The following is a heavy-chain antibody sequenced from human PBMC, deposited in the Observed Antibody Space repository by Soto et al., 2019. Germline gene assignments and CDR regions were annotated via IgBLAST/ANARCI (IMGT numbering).Heavy chain of an antibody. D-gene: IGHD2-2*01. Sequence: LSLTCAFSCFSIGDNNWWCWIRQPPGKGLEWIGNIYYSGTTQFNPSLKSRVTMSIDGAGNQFSLRLSSVTAADTAVYYCARKERKPAAIWNWGQGTMVTVSS. CDR3: ARKERKPAAIWN. CDR1: CFSIGDNNW. V-gene: IGHV4-28*01. J-gene: IGHJ4*02. CDR2: IYYSGTT.